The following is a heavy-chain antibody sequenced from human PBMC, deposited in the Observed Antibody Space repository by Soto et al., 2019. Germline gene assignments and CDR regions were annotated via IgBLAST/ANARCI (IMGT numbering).Heavy chain of an antibody. J-gene: IGHJ4*02. CDR1: GYTFANYG. D-gene: IGHD5-18*01. V-gene: IGHV1-18*01. CDR2: ISAYNGNT. CDR3: ARAIAGGYGHTTLDY. Sequence: QVHLVQSGAEVKKPGASVKVSCKASGYTFANYGFSWVRQAPGQGLEWMGWISAYNGNTDYAQKLQGRGTMTTDTSTNTAHMELRSLRSDDTAVYYCARAIAGGYGHTTLDYWGQGSLLTVSS.